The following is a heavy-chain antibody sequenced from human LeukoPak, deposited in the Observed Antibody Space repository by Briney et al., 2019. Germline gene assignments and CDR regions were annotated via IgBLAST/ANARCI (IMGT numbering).Heavy chain of an antibody. CDR3: VRLENDLGSFEI. Sequence: PSETLSLTCTVSGCSISSSSYYWGWIRQPPVKGPEYMGRIFYVGNTYYNPSLKSRVTISVDTSKNQFSLKLSSVTAADTAVYYCVRLENDLGSFEIWGQGTMVTVSS. CDR2: IFYVGNT. V-gene: IGHV4-39*01. CDR1: GCSISSSSYY. J-gene: IGHJ3*02.